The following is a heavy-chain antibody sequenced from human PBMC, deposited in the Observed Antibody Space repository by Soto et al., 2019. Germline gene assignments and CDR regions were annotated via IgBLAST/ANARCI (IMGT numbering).Heavy chain of an antibody. J-gene: IGHJ5*02. V-gene: IGHV1-8*01. D-gene: IGHD3-22*01. CDR2: INPSTGYT. CDR3: ARDRLRGYDNSGFFS. Sequence: ASVKVSCKASGYTFTSYDINWVRQATGQGLEWMGWINPSTGYTNYPQTFQDRLTMTTTTSTNTVYMELSSLKSDDTAIYYCARDRLRGYDNSGFFSWGQGTLVTVSS. CDR1: GYTFTSYD.